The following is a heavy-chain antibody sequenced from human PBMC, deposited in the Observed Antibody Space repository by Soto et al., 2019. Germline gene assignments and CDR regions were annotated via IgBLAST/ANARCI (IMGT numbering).Heavy chain of an antibody. D-gene: IGHD3-22*01. V-gene: IGHV2-5*02. J-gene: IGHJ4*02. Sequence: QITLKESGPTLVKPTQTLTLTCTFSGFSLSTSGVGVGWIRQTPGKALEWLALIYWDDDKRYSPSLKSRLTITKYTSKNQLVLTLTNMEPVDTATYYCAPLNYYDSKGYYIYYFDYWGQGTLVTVSS. CDR2: IYWDDDK. CDR3: APLNYYDSKGYYIYYFDY. CDR1: GFSLSTSGVG.